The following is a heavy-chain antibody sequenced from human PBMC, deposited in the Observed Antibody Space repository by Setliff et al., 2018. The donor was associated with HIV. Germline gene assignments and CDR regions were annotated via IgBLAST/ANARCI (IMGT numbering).Heavy chain of an antibody. Sequence: PSETLSLTCAVSGYSISSGYYWGWIRQPPGKGLEWIGSIHHSGSTYNNPSLKSRVTISVDTSKNQFSLKLTSVTAADTAVYYCARRIAPGWWGGNSGDAFDLWGQGTMVT. CDR2: IHHSGST. V-gene: IGHV4-38-2*01. CDR3: ARRIAPGWWGGNSGDAFDL. D-gene: IGHD2-21*02. J-gene: IGHJ3*01. CDR1: GYSISSGYY.